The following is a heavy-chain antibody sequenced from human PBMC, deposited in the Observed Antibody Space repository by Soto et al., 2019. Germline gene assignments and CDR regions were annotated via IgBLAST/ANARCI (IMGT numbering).Heavy chain of an antibody. CDR3: ARDRHYDLSRPWQDYYYGMDF. J-gene: IGHJ6*02. D-gene: IGHD3-22*01. CDR2: ISAYNGNT. CDR1: GYTFTSYG. Sequence: ASVKVSCKASGYTFTSYGISWVRQAPGQGLEWMGWISAYNGNTNYAQKLQGRVTMTTDTSTSTAYMELRSLRSDDTAVYYCARDRHYDLSRPWQDYYYGMDFWGQGTTVTVSS. V-gene: IGHV1-18*01.